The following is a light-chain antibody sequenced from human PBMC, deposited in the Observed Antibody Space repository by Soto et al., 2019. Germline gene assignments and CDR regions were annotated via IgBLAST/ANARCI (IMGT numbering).Light chain of an antibody. J-gene: IGKJ4*01. CDR1: QDINSY. CDR2: AAS. V-gene: IGKV1D-16*01. CDR3: QQYNMYPLT. Sequence: DVQMTQSPSSLSASVGDRVTITCRASQDINSYLAWYQQKPGNAPKSLIYAASSLQTGVPSRFSGSESGTDFTLTISNLQPEDSATYCCQQYNMYPLTFGGGTKVEIK.